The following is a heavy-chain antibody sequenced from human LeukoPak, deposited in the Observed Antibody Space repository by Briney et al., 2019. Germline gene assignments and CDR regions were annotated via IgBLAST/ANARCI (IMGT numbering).Heavy chain of an antibody. CDR3: AKDYYDSSGYYWS. CDR1: GFTFSSYA. Sequence: GGSLRLSCAASGFTFSSYAMTWVRQAPGKGLEWVSAISGSISGSDDSTYYADSVKGRFTISRDNSKNTLYLQMNSLRAEDTAVYYCAKDYYDSSGYYWSWGQGTLVTVSS. D-gene: IGHD3-22*01. CDR2: ISGSISGSDDST. J-gene: IGHJ5*02. V-gene: IGHV3-23*01.